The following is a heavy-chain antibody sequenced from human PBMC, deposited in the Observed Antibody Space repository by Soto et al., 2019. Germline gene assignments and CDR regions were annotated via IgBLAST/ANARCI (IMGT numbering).Heavy chain of an antibody. D-gene: IGHD6-19*01. Sequence: QITLKESGPPLVKPTQTLTLTCTFSGFSLSTSGVGVGWIRQPPGKALEWLALIYWNDGKRYSPSLKSRLTITNDTSKNQVVLTMTNMDPVDTTTYYCAHRRSGWYPVWGQGTLVTVSS. CDR3: AHRRSGWYPV. J-gene: IGHJ4*02. CDR2: IYWNDGK. V-gene: IGHV2-5*01. CDR1: GFSLSTSGVG.